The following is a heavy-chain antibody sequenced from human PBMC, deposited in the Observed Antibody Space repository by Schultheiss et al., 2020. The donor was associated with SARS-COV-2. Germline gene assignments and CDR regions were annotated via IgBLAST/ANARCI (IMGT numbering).Heavy chain of an antibody. CDR3: ARTSNPQSRIEMATIPSRYFDY. Sequence: ASVKVSCKASGYTFTSYYMHWVRQAPGQGLEWMGIINPSGGSTSYAQKFQGRVTMTRDTSTSTVYMELSSLRSEDTAVYYCARTSNPQSRIEMATIPSRYFDYWGQGTLVTVSS. J-gene: IGHJ4*02. CDR1: GYTFTSYY. D-gene: IGHD5-24*01. CDR2: INPSGGST. V-gene: IGHV1-46*01.